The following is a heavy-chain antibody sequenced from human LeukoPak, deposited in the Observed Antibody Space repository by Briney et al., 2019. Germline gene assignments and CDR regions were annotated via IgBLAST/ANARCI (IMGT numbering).Heavy chain of an antibody. V-gene: IGHV1-24*01. CDR3: ATAIVVVVASTAAFDI. CDR2: FDPEDGET. J-gene: IGHJ3*02. Sequence: ASVKVSCKVSGYTLTELSMHWVRQAPGKGLEWMGGFDPEDGETIYAQKFQGRVTMTEDTSTDTAYMELTSLRSEDTAVYYCATAIVVVVASTAAFDIWGQGTMVTVSS. CDR1: GYTLTELS. D-gene: IGHD2-15*01.